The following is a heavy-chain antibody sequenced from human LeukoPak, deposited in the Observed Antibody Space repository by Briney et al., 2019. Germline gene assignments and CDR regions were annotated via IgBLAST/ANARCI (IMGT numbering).Heavy chain of an antibody. CDR2: IYPGDSNT. CDR1: GSIFTSYW. CDR3: AAITVTPGAFDI. D-gene: IGHD4-17*01. Sequence: GASLQISSEGAGSIFTSYWIGGGRPLPGEGLEWMGIIYPGDSNTKDSPSFQGQVTISADKSISTAYLQWSSLKASDTAMYYCAAITVTPGAFDIWGQGTMVTVSS. V-gene: IGHV5-51*01. J-gene: IGHJ3*02.